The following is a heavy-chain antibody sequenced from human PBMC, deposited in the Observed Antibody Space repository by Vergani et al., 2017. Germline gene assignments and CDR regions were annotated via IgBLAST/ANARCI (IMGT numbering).Heavy chain of an antibody. CDR3: AREGSVAVAANNWFDP. Sequence: QVQLVQSGAEVKKPGASVKVSCKASGYTFTSYAMHWVRQAPGQRLEWMGWINAGNGNTKYSQKFQGRVTMTRDTSISTAYMELSRLRSDDTAVYYCAREGSVAVAANNWFDPWGQGTLVTVSS. D-gene: IGHD6-19*01. V-gene: IGHV1-3*01. CDR1: GYTFTSYA. CDR2: INAGNGNT. J-gene: IGHJ5*02.